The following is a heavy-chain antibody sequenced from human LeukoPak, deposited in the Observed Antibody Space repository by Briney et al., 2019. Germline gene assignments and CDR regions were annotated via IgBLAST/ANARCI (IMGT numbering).Heavy chain of an antibody. D-gene: IGHD1-20*01. CDR1: GFTFSSYS. V-gene: IGHV3-48*01. Sequence: GGSLRLSCAASGFTFSSYSMNWVRQAPGKGLEWVSYISSSSSTIYYADSVKGRFTISRDNSQNTLYLQMNSLRPEDTAVYYCAKDQANWNSDYWGQGTLVTVSS. J-gene: IGHJ4*02. CDR3: AKDQANWNSDY. CDR2: ISSSSSTI.